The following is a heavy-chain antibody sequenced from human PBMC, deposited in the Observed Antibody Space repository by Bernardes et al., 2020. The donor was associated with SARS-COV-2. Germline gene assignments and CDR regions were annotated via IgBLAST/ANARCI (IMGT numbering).Heavy chain of an antibody. CDR1: GDSISSSKYC. Sequence: ETLSITCTVSGDSISSSKYCWGWIRQPPGKGLEWIGNFNYGGNTYFAPSLQSRVNISVDTSENQFSLRLSSVTAADTAVYFCARLDYFASGTYFNARHYWGQGALVTVSS. CDR3: ARLDYFASGTYFNARHY. J-gene: IGHJ4*02. D-gene: IGHD3-10*01. CDR2: FNYGGNT. V-gene: IGHV4-39*01.